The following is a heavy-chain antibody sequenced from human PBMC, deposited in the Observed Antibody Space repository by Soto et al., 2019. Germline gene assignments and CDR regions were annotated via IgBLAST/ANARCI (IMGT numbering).Heavy chain of an antibody. Sequence: ASVKVSCKASGYTFTSYGISWVRQAPGQGLEWMGWISAYNGNTNYAQKLQGRVTMTTDTSTSTAYMELRSLRSDDTAVYYCARPAAAGDYYYYYGMDVWGQGTMVTVSS. D-gene: IGHD6-13*01. V-gene: IGHV1-18*01. CDR1: GYTFTSYG. CDR2: ISAYNGNT. CDR3: ARPAAAGDYYYYYGMDV. J-gene: IGHJ6*02.